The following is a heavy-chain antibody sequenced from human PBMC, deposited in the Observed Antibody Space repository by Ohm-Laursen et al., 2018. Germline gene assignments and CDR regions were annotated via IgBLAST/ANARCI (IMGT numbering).Heavy chain of an antibody. V-gene: IGHV3-9*01. Sequence: SLRLSCTASGFTFDDYAMHWVRQAPGKGLEWVSGISWNSGSIGYADSVKGRFTISRDNAKNSLYLQMNSLRAEDTALYYCAKDYNPFLYGMDVWGQGTTVTVSS. CDR3: AKDYNPFLYGMDV. D-gene: IGHD5-24*01. CDR2: ISWNSGSI. CDR1: GFTFDDYA. J-gene: IGHJ6*02.